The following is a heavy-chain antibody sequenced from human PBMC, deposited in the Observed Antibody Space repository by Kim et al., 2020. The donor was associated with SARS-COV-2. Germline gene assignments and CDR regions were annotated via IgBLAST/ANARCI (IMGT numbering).Heavy chain of an antibody. J-gene: IGHJ4*02. CDR3: AAEMHRNGNDY. CDR2: IYHSGST. Sequence: SETLSLTCAVSGGSISSSNWWSWVRQPPGKGLEWIGEIYHSGSTNYNPSLKSRVTISVDKSKNQFCLKLSSVTAADTSVYYCAAEMHRNGNDYWGQGTLVTVSS. V-gene: IGHV4-4*02. CDR1: GGSISSSNW. D-gene: IGHD1-1*01.